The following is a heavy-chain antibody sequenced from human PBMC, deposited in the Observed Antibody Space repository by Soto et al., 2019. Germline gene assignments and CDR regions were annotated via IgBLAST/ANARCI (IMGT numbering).Heavy chain of an antibody. CDR1: GGTFSSYA. CDR2: IIPIFGTA. CDR3: ASESTYYDYVWGSYRYGLPNY. J-gene: IGHJ4*02. Sequence: QVQLVQSGAEVKKPGSSVEVSCKASGGTFSSYAISWVRQAPGQGLEWMGGIIPIFGTANYAQKFQGRVTITADESTSTAYMQLSSLRSEDTAVYYCASESTYYDYVWGSYRYGLPNYWGLGTLVTVSS. V-gene: IGHV1-69*01. D-gene: IGHD3-16*02.